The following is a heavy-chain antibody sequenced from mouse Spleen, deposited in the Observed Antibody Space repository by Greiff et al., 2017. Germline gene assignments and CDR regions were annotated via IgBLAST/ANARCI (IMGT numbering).Heavy chain of an antibody. CDR2: INPGSGGT. D-gene: IGHD1-1*02. Sequence: QVQLKESGAELVRPGTSVKVSCKASGYAFTNYLIEWVKQRPGQGLEWIGVINPGSGGTNYNEKFKGKATLTADKSSSTAYMQLSSLTSEDSAVYFCASPGGYGPYYFDYWGQGTTLTVSS. CDR3: ASPGGYGPYYFDY. V-gene: IGHV1-54*01. J-gene: IGHJ2*01. CDR1: GYAFTNYL.